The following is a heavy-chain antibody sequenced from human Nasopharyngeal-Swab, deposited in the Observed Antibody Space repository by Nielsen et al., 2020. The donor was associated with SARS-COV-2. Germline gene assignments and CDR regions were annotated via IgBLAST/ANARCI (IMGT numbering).Heavy chain of an antibody. CDR1: GATFSSYA. CDR2: IIPIFGTA. V-gene: IGHV1-69*13. CDR3: ARGSGDYGNTRSNLAFDY. Sequence: SVKVSCKASGATFSSYAISWVRQAPGQGLEWMGGIIPIFGTANYAQKFQGRVTITADESTSTAYMELSSLRSEDTAVYYCARGSGDYGNTRSNLAFDYWGQGTLVTVSS. J-gene: IGHJ4*02. D-gene: IGHD4-11*01.